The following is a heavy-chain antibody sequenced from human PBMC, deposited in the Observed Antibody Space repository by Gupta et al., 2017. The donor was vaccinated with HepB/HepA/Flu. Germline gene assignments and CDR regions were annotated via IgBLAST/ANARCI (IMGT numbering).Heavy chain of an antibody. CDR3: ARAKSRGSGWYGFGY. Sequence: QVQLQQWGAGLLKPSETLSLTCAVYGGSFSGYYWSWIRQPPGKGLEWIGEINHSGSTNYNPSLKSRVTISVDTSKNQFSLKLSSVTAADTAVYYCARAKSRGSGWYGFGYWGQGTLVTVSS. D-gene: IGHD6-19*01. CDR1: GGSFSGYY. CDR2: INHSGST. J-gene: IGHJ4*02. V-gene: IGHV4-34*01.